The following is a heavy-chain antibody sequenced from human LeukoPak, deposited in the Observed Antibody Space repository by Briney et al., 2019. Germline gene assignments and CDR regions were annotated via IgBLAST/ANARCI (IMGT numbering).Heavy chain of an antibody. J-gene: IGHJ4*02. D-gene: IGHD2-2*01. V-gene: IGHV3-23*01. CDR1: GFTFSSYA. CDR3: AKVGYCNSTSCYWRGTYYFDY. CDR2: ISGSGGST. Sequence: GGSLRLSCAASGFTFSSYAMSWVRQAPGKGLEWVSAISGSGGSTYYADSVKGRFTISRDNSKNTLYLQMNSLRAEDTAVYYCAKVGYCNSTSCYWRGTYYFDYWGQGTLVTVSS.